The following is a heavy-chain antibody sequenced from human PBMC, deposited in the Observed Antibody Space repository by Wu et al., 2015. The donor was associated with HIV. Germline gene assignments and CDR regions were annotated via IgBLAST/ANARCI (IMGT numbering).Heavy chain of an antibody. D-gene: IGHD3-3*01. Sequence: QVQLVQSGAELKKPGASVKVSCKASGFSFNNYYIYWVRLAPGHGLEWVGWINPQTGNTNYAQKFLGRVTMTRDTSTSSVYMEVTRLRSDDAAVYYCTRSRGFSVHYKTDDYFDYWGQGTLSPSPQ. CDR1: GFSFNNYY. J-gene: IGHJ4*02. V-gene: IGHV1-2*02. CDR2: INPQTGNT. CDR3: TRSRGFSVHYKTDDYFDY.